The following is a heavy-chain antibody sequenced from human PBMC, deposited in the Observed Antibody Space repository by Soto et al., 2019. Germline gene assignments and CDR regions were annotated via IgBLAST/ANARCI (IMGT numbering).Heavy chain of an antibody. J-gene: IGHJ4*02. CDR3: AKDGNIYSSGWYAPSLDY. V-gene: IGHV3-30*18. Sequence: QVQLVESGGGVAQPGRSLRLSCAASGFTFSNYGMHWVRQAPGKGLEWVGVISYDGSNQYYADSVEGRITISRDNSKNTLYQQMNRLRAEDTAVYYCAKDGNIYSSGWYAPSLDYWGQGTLVTVSS. CDR2: ISYDGSNQ. CDR1: GFTFSNYG. D-gene: IGHD6-19*01.